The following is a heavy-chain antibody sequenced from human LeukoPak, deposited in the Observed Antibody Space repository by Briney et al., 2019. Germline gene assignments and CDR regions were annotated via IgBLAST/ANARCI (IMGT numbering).Heavy chain of an antibody. V-gene: IGHV4-59*01. J-gene: IGHJ5*02. D-gene: IGHD5-12*01. CDR2: IYYSGST. CDR1: GGSISSYY. CDR3: ARGTDIVATVRPNWFDP. Sequence: SETLSLTCTVSGGSISSYYWSWIRQPPGKGLEWIGYIYYSGSTNYNPSLKSRVTISVDTSKNQLSLKLSSVTAADTAVYYCARGTDIVATVRPNWFDPWGQGTLVTVSS.